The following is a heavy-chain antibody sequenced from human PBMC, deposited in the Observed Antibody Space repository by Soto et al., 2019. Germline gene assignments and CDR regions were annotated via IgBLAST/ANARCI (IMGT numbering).Heavy chain of an antibody. D-gene: IGHD3-9*01. V-gene: IGHV3-23*01. J-gene: IGHJ6*02. Sequence: EVQLLESGGGLVQPGGSLRLSCAASGFTFSSYAMSWVRQAPGKGLEWVSAISGSGGSTYYADSVKGRFTISRDNSKNTRYRQMNSLRAEDTAVYYCAKDIMGEGEYYDILTGYYPRYYGMDVWGQGTTVTVSS. CDR3: AKDIMGEGEYYDILTGYYPRYYGMDV. CDR2: ISGSGGST. CDR1: GFTFSSYA.